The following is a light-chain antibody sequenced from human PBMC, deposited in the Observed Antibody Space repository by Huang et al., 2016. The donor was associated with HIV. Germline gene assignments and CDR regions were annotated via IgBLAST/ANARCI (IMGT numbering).Light chain of an antibody. V-gene: IGKV1-33*01. CDR2: DAS. Sequence: DIQMTQSPSSLSASVGDTVTITCQASQGISNYLNWYQQKPGKAPRLLIYDASNLQAVVPSRFSGSGSGTEFTFTITSLQPEDVATYYCQHYGGLPFTFGPGTKVDLK. J-gene: IGKJ3*01. CDR1: QGISNY. CDR3: QHYGGLPFT.